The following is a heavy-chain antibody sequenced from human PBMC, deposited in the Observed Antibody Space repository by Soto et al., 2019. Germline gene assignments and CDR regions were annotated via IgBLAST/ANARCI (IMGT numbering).Heavy chain of an antibody. D-gene: IGHD2-2*01. CDR3: TRLEDIVVVPAAPDY. CDR2: IRSKANSYAT. J-gene: IGHJ4*02. Sequence: GGSLRLSCAASGFTFSGSAMQWVRQASGKGLEWVGRIRSKANSYATAYAASVKGRFTISRDDSKNTAYLQMNSLKTEDTAVYYCTRLEDIVVVPAAPDYWGQGTLVTVSS. V-gene: IGHV3-73*01. CDR1: GFTFSGSA.